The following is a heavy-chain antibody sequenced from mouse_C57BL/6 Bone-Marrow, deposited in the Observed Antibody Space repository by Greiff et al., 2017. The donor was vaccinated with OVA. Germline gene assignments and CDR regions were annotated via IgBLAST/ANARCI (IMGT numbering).Heavy chain of an antibody. CDR1: GYTFTSYW. D-gene: IGHD1-1*02. CDR2: IDPNSGGT. J-gene: IGHJ4*01. V-gene: IGHV1-62-3*01. Sequence: VQLQQPGAELVKPGASVKLSCKASGYTFTSYWMHWVKQRPGRGLEWIGRIDPNSGGTKYNEKFKGKATLTADKSSSTAYMELRSLTSEDSAVYFCARGGRDDGLYYYAMDYWGQGTSVTVSS. CDR3: ARGGRDDGLYYYAMDY.